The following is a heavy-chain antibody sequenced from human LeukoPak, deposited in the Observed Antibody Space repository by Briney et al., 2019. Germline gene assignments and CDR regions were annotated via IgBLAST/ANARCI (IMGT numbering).Heavy chain of an antibody. V-gene: IGHV4-39*07. J-gene: IGHJ6*03. D-gene: IGHD4-17*01. CDR1: GGSISSSSYY. Sequence: SETLSLTCTVSGGSISSSSYYWGWIRQPPGKGLEWIGSIYYSGSTYYNPSLKSRVTISVDTSKNQFSLKLSSVTAADTAVYYCARSYGDYSYYYYYMDVWGKGTTVTVSS. CDR3: ARSYGDYSYYYYYMDV. CDR2: IYYSGST.